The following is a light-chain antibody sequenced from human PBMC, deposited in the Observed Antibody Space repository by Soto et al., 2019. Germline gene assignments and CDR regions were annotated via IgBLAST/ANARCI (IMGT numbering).Light chain of an antibody. CDR1: QGISSY. CDR3: QQLNSYPLP. V-gene: IGKV1-9*01. CDR2: AAS. Sequence: IQWTQSPSSLSASVGDRVTITCRASQGISSYLTWYQQKPGKAPKLLIYAASTLQSGVPSRFSGSGSGTDFTLTISSLQPEDFATYHCQQLNSYPLPFGGGTQVDI. J-gene: IGKJ4*01.